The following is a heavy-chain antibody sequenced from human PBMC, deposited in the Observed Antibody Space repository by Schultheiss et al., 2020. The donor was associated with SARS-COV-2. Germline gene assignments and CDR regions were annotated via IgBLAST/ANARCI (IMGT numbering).Heavy chain of an antibody. Sequence: SQTLSLTCPVSGGSISSYYWSWIRQPPGKGLEWIGEINHSGSTNYNPSLKSRVTISVDTSKNQFSLKLSSVTAADTAVYYCARGVPTPGSGWSTYYFDYWGQGTLVTVSS. CDR3: ARGVPTPGSGWSTYYFDY. CDR1: GGSISSYY. J-gene: IGHJ4*02. D-gene: IGHD6-19*01. CDR2: INHSGST. V-gene: IGHV4-34*01.